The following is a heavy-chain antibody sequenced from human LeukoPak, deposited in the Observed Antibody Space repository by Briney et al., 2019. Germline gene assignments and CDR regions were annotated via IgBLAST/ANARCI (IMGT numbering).Heavy chain of an antibody. CDR2: IGASGGST. CDR3: EKVYGSRGY. V-gene: IGHV3-23*01. Sequence: PGGSLRLSCAASGFTFSTFPMSWVRQAPAKGLEWVSGIGASGGSTYYADSVKGRFTISRDNSKNTLYLQMNSLRAEDTAIYYCEKVYGSRGYWGQGTLVTVSS. CDR1: GFTFSTFP. J-gene: IGHJ4*02. D-gene: IGHD3-10*01.